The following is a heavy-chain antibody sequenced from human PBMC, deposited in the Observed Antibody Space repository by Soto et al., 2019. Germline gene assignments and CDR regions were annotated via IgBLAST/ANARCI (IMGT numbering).Heavy chain of an antibody. CDR1: GYTFTGYY. CDR2: INPNSGGT. Sequence: ASVMVSCKASGYTFTGYYMHWVRQAPGQGLEWMGWINPNSGGTNYAQKFQGWVTMTRDTSISTAYMELSRLRSDDTAVYYCARDARHGYSSSWYAFDIWGQGTMVTVSS. V-gene: IGHV1-2*04. J-gene: IGHJ3*02. CDR3: ARDARHGYSSSWYAFDI. D-gene: IGHD6-13*01.